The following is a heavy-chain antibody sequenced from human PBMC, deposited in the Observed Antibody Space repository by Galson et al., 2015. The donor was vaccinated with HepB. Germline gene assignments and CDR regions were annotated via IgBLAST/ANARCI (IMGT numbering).Heavy chain of an antibody. D-gene: IGHD1-7*01. Sequence: SLRLSCAASGFTLGNYGLHWVRQAPGKGLEWVTIISYDGSDKKYAESGKGRFTVSRDNSKDTLYLQLNSVRVEDTAVYYCAREDNWNYWVYWGQGTLVTVSS. CDR3: AREDNWNYWVY. CDR2: ISYDGSDK. J-gene: IGHJ4*02. CDR1: GFTLGNYG. V-gene: IGHV3-30*03.